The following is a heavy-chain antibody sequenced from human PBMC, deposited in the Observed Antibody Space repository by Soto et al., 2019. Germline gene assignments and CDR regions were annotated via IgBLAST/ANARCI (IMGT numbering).Heavy chain of an antibody. D-gene: IGHD5-12*01. CDR2: IYPGDSDT. CDR1: GYSFTSYW. Sequence: PGESLKISCKGSGYSFTSYWIGWVRQMPGKGLEWMGIIYPGDSDTRYSPSFQGQVTISADKSISTAYLQWSSLKASDTAMYYCASPKAPEWLRLDYWGQGTLVTVSS. CDR3: ASPKAPEWLRLDY. J-gene: IGHJ4*02. V-gene: IGHV5-51*01.